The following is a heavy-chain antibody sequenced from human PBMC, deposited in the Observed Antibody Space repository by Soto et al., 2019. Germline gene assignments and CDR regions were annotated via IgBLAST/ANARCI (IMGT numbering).Heavy chain of an antibody. J-gene: IGHJ4*02. CDR1: NYSISSGYN. D-gene: IGHD3-16*01. V-gene: IGHV4-38-2*02. CDR3: ARVAFGPIDY. CDR2: MYHSGTT. Sequence: XGTLSLTCTVSNYSISSGYNWGCIRQSPGEGLEWIVSMYHSGTTYYNPSLKSRVTISIDTSKNQFSLKLTSVTSADTAVYFCARVAFGPIDYWGQGTLVTVSS.